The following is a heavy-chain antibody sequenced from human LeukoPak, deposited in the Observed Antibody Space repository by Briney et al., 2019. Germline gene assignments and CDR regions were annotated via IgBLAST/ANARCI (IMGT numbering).Heavy chain of an antibody. V-gene: IGHV3-21*06. CDR2: ISSWTIFK. Sequence: GGSLRLSCTASGFAFSSYTINWVRHAPGRGLEWVASISSWTIFKYYGGSVKGRFTITRDNSKNSVYLQMDSLRAEDTAVYYCARNYDQFAKPPTPHDCWGQGTLVTVSS. CDR1: GFAFSSYT. CDR3: ARNYDQFAKPPTPHDC. J-gene: IGHJ4*02. D-gene: IGHD3-16*01.